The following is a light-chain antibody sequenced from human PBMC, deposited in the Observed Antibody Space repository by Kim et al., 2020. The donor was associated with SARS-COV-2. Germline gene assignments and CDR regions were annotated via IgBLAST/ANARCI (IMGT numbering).Light chain of an antibody. V-gene: IGLV2-14*03. J-gene: IGLJ3*02. CDR2: DVT. CDR3: SSYTSSTTRV. CDR1: SSDVGGYNY. Sequence: GQSITISCTGTSSDVGGYNYVSWYQQHPGNAPKLIIYDVTDRPSGVSNRFSGSKSGDTASLSISGLQAEDEAYYYCSSYTSSTTRVFGGGTQLTVL.